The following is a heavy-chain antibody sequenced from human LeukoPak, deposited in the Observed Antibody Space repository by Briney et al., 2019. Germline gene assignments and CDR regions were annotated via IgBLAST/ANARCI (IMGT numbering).Heavy chain of an antibody. CDR3: TRFPGYCSGGSCFKFDY. CDR2: IRSKAYGGTT. CDR1: GFTFGDYA. J-gene: IGHJ4*02. V-gene: IGHV3-49*03. Sequence: GGSLRLSCTASGFTFGDYAMSWFRQAPGKGLEWVGFIRSKAYGGTTEYAASVKGRFTISRDDSKSIAYLQMNSLKTEDTAVYYYTRFPGYCSGGSCFKFDYWGQGTLVTVSS. D-gene: IGHD2-15*01.